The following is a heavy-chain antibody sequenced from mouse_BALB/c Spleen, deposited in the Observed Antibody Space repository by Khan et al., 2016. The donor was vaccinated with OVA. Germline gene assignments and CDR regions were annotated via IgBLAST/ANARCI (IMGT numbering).Heavy chain of an antibody. V-gene: IGHV5-9*02. J-gene: IGHJ3*01. CDR1: GFTFSSYD. D-gene: IGHD2-10*01. CDR3: ARPSYYGNPRFTY. Sequence: EVELVESGGGLVKPGGSLKLSCAPSGFTFSSYDMSWVRQTPEKRLEWVATISGTGIYTYYPDSVKGRFTISRDNARNTLYLQMSSLRSEDTALYYCARPSYYGNPRFTYWGQGTLVTVSA. CDR2: ISGTGIYT.